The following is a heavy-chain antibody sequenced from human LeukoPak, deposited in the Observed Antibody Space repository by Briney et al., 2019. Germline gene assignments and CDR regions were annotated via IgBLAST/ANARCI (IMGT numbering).Heavy chain of an antibody. J-gene: IGHJ4*02. CDR1: GFSVSNYY. CDR2: ISWNSGSI. CDR3: AKASFGSYSSGWYLDY. D-gene: IGHD6-19*01. V-gene: IGHV3-9*01. Sequence: GGSLRLSCAASGFSVSNYYMNWVRQAPGKGLEWVSGISWNSGSIGYADSVKGRFTISRDNAKNSLYLQMNSLRAEDTALYYCAKASFGSYSSGWYLDYWGQGTLVTVSS.